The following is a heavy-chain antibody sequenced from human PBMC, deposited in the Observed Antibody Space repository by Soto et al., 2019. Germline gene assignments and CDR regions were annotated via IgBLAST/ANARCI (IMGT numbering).Heavy chain of an antibody. CDR3: ASGVGEYDFWSGSIFGMDV. D-gene: IGHD3-3*01. J-gene: IGHJ6*02. Sequence: QVQLVQSGAEEKKPGASVKVSCKASGYTFTRYAMHWVRQAPGQRLEWMGWINAGNGNTKYSQKFQGRVTITRDTPASTAYMELSSLRSEDTAVYYCASGVGEYDFWSGSIFGMDVWGQGTTVTVSS. CDR1: GYTFTRYA. V-gene: IGHV1-3*05. CDR2: INAGNGNT.